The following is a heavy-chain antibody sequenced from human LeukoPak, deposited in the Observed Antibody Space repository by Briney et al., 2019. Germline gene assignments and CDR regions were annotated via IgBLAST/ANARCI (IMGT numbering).Heavy chain of an antibody. V-gene: IGHV3-30*03. CDR2: ISYDGSNK. D-gene: IGHD3-10*02. CDR3: ARDVQGLFDY. Sequence: RPGGSLRLSCAASGFTFSSYGMHWVRQAPGKGLEWVAVISYDGSNKYYADSVKGRFTISRDNSKNTLYLQMNSLRAEDTAVYYCARDVQGLFDYWGQGTLVTVSS. CDR1: GFTFSSYG. J-gene: IGHJ4*02.